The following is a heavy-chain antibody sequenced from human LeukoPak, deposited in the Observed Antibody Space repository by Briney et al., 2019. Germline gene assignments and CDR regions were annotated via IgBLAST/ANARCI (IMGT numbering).Heavy chain of an antibody. D-gene: IGHD3-10*01. CDR2: ISYDGSNK. V-gene: IGHV3-30*04. Sequence: GGSLRLSCAASGFTFSSYAMHWVRQAPGKGLEWVAVISYDGSNKYYADSVKGRFTISRDNSKNTLYLQMNSLRAEDTAVYYCARDAVWFGKFNWFDPWGQGTLVTVSS. J-gene: IGHJ5*02. CDR1: GFTFSSYA. CDR3: ARDAVWFGKFNWFDP.